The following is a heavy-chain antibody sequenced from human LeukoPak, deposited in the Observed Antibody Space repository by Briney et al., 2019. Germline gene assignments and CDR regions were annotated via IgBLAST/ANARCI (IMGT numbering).Heavy chain of an antibody. CDR3: ARGGSYGAY. Sequence: QSGGSLRLSCAASGFSFSSYEMDWVRQAPGKGLEWVEYISSSGSTIYYADSVKGRFTIPRDNAKNSLYLQMNSLRPEDTAVYYCARGGSYGAYWGQGTLVTVSS. D-gene: IGHD1-26*01. CDR1: GFSFSSYE. V-gene: IGHV3-48*03. CDR2: ISSSGSTI. J-gene: IGHJ4*02.